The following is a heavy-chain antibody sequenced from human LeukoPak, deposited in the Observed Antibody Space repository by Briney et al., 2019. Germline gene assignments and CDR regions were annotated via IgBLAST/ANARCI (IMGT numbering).Heavy chain of an antibody. Sequence: ASVKVSCKASGYTFTSYGISWVRQASGQGLEWMGWISAYNGNTNYAQKLQGRVTMTTDTSTSTAYMELRSLRSDDTAVYYCSWSGYYYGDAFDIWGQGTMVTVSS. CDR1: GYTFTSYG. CDR2: ISAYNGNT. CDR3: SWSGYYYGDAFDI. D-gene: IGHD3-22*01. V-gene: IGHV1-18*01. J-gene: IGHJ3*02.